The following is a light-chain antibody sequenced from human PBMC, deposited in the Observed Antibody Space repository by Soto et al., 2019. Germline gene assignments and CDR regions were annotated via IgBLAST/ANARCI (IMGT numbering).Light chain of an antibody. J-gene: IGKJ5*01. Sequence: DIQLTQSPSFLSASVGDRVTITCRASQGISSYLAWYQQKPGKAPKLLIYGASTLPRGVSSRFSGSGSGTEFTLTISSLQPEDFATYYCQHLKSYPITFGQGTRLDIK. V-gene: IGKV1-9*01. CDR2: GAS. CDR3: QHLKSYPIT. CDR1: QGISSY.